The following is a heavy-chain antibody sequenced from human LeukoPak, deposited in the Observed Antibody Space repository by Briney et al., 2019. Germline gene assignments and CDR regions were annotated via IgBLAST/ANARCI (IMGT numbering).Heavy chain of an antibody. D-gene: IGHD2-15*01. J-gene: IGHJ4*02. CDR3: ARRYCSGSTCYYFDY. V-gene: IGHV5-51*01. Sequence: WECLKISCKGSGYSFTSHWIGWVRQVPGKGLEWMGIIYPGDSSTRYSPSFQGQVTISADKSISTAYLQWSSLRASDTAMYYCARRYCSGSTCYYFDYWGQGTLVTVSS. CDR2: IYPGDSST. CDR1: GYSFTSHW.